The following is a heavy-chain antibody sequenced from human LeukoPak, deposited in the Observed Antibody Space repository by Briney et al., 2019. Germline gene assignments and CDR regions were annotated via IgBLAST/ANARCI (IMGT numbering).Heavy chain of an antibody. V-gene: IGHV3-23*01. Sequence: GGSLRLSCAASGFTFSSYAMSWVRQAPGKGLEWVSAISGSGGSTYYADSVKGRFTISRDNSKNTLYLQMSSLRAEDTAVYYCAKAVAAAGPYYYYGMDVWGRGTTVTVSS. CDR1: GFTFSSYA. J-gene: IGHJ6*02. D-gene: IGHD6-13*01. CDR2: ISGSGGST. CDR3: AKAVAAAGPYYYYGMDV.